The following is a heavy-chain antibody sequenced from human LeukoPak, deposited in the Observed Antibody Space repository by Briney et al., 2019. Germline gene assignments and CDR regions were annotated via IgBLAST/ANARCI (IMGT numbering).Heavy chain of an antibody. J-gene: IGHJ4*02. V-gene: IGHV3-30*18. Sequence: PGGSLRLSCAASGFTFSSYGMHWVRQAPGKGLEWVAVISYDGSNKYYADSVKGRFTISRDNSKNTLYLQMNSLRAEDTAVYYCAKDRYSGYGDLDYWGQGTLVTVSS. CDR1: GFTFSSYG. CDR3: AKDRYSGYGDLDY. CDR2: ISYDGSNK. D-gene: IGHD5-12*01.